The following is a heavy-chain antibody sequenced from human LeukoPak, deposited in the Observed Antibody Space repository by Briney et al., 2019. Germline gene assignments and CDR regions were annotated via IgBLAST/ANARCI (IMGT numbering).Heavy chain of an antibody. D-gene: IGHD3-16*01. J-gene: IGHJ4*02. CDR2: ISSSGTTI. V-gene: IGHV3-48*03. Sequence: GGSLRLSCAASRFTFSNYEMNWVRQAPGKGLEWVSYISSSGTTIYYADSVKGRFTISRDNAKHSLYLQMNSLGAEDTAVYYCARGYAYFDYWGQGTLVTVSS. CDR1: RFTFSNYE. CDR3: ARGYAYFDY.